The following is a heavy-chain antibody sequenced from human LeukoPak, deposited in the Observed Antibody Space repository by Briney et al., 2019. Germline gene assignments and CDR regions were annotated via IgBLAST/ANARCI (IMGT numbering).Heavy chain of an antibody. D-gene: IGHD3-10*01. CDR3: AREYGSVLGDY. CDR1: GFTFSSNG. CDR2: VWFDGSNK. V-gene: IGHV3-33*01. Sequence: GRSLRLSCAASGFTFSSNGMHWVRQAPGKGLVWVAVVWFDGSNKYYADYVKGRFTISRDNSKNTLYLQMNSLRAEDTAVYYCAREYGSVLGDYWGQGTLVTVSS. J-gene: IGHJ4*02.